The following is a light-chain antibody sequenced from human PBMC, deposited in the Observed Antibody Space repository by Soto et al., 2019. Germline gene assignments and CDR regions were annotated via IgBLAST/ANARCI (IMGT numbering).Light chain of an antibody. CDR3: QQYNSYWKT. J-gene: IGKJ2*01. CDR2: KAS. V-gene: IGKV1-5*03. Sequence: DIQMTQSPSTLSASVGDRVTITCRASQSISSWLAWYQQKPGKAPKLLIYKASSLESGVPSRFSGSGFGTEFTLTISSLQPDDFATYYCQQYNSYWKTFGQGTKLEIK. CDR1: QSISSW.